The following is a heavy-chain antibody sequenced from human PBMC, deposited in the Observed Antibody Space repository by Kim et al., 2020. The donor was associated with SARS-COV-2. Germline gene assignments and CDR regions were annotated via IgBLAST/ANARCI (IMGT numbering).Heavy chain of an antibody. CDR3: ASEPRYSIGWHFDS. CDR2: IYSGGNT. Sequence: GGSLRLSCAASGFTVSSHYMSWVRQAPGKGLEWVSLIYSGGNTYYADSVKGRFTISRDNSKNTLYLQMNSLRAEDTALYYCASEPRYSIGWHFDSWGQGTLVTVSS. V-gene: IGHV3-53*01. CDR1: GFTVSSHY. J-gene: IGHJ4*02. D-gene: IGHD6-19*01.